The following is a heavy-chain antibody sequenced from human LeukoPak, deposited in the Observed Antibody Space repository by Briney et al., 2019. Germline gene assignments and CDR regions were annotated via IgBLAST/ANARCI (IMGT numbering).Heavy chain of an antibody. J-gene: IGHJ4*02. CDR1: GYTFISYG. V-gene: IGHV1-18*01. D-gene: IGHD1-26*01. CDR2: ISAYNGNT. CDR3: GRVAAWELETFYFDY. Sequence: ASVKISCKASGYTFISYGISWVRQAPGQGLEWMGWISAYNGNTNYAQKVQGRVTMTTDTSTSTAYMELRSLRSDDTAVYYCGRVAAWELETFYFDYWGQGTLVTVSS.